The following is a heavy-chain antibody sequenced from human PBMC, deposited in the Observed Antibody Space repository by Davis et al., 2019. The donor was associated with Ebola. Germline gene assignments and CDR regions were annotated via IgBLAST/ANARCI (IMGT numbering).Heavy chain of an antibody. CDR3: ARVREYSSSSYYYYYGMDV. D-gene: IGHD6-13*01. CDR2: IKQDGSEK. V-gene: IGHV3-7*03. J-gene: IGHJ6*02. CDR1: GFTFSSYW. Sequence: PGGSLRLSCAASGFTFSSYWMSWVRQAPGKGLEWVANIKQDGSEKYYADSVKGRFTISRDNAKNSLYLQMNSLRAEDTAVYYCARVREYSSSSYYYYYGMDVWGQGTTVTVSS.